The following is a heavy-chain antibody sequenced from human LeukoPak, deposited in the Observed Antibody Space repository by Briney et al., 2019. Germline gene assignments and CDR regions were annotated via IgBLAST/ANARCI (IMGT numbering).Heavy chain of an antibody. CDR2: ISSNSANI. V-gene: IGHV3-9*01. D-gene: IGHD3-10*01. J-gene: IGHJ4*02. CDR1: GFTFDDYA. CDR3: AKANGDPGSYSRGFDY. Sequence: PGGSLRLSCAASGFTFDDYAMHWVRHAPGKGLEWVSGISSNSANIGYADSVKGRFTISRDNAKNSLYLQMNSLRAEDTALYYCAKANGDPGSYSRGFDYWGQGSLVTVSS.